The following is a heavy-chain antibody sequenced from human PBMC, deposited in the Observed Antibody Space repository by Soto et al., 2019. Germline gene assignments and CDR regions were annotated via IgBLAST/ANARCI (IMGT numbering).Heavy chain of an antibody. Sequence: GGSLRLSCAASGFSFSGYAMHWVRQAPDMGLEWVAVISYDGSNKYYAESVKGRFTISRGNSKSTLYLQMNSLITEDTATYYCARAEQVNYYYYYGMDVWGQGTTVTVSS. CDR1: GFSFSGYA. V-gene: IGHV3-30-3*01. J-gene: IGHJ6*02. CDR2: ISYDGSNK. D-gene: IGHD1-26*01. CDR3: ARAEQVNYYYYYGMDV.